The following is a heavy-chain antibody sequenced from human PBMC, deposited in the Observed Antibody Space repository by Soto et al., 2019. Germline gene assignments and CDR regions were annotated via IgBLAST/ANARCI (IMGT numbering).Heavy chain of an antibody. CDR3: ARDHSSSWYVWFDP. CDR2: MNPNSGNT. V-gene: IGHV1-8*01. D-gene: IGHD6-13*01. Sequence: SVKVSCKASGYTFTSYDINWVRQATGQGLEWMGWMNPNSGNTGYAQKFQGRVTMTRNTSISTAYMELSSLRSEDTAVYYCARDHSSSWYVWFDPWGQGTLVTVSS. J-gene: IGHJ5*02. CDR1: GYTFTSYD.